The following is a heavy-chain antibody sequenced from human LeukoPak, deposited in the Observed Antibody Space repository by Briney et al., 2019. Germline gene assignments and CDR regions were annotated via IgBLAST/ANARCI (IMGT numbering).Heavy chain of an antibody. D-gene: IGHD6-6*01. V-gene: IGHV3-23*01. J-gene: IGHJ4*02. Sequence: GGSLRLSCAASGFTSSNYAMSWVRQAPGKGLEWVSLISGSGGSTYYADSVKGRFTLSRDISKNTLYLQMNILRAEDTAIYYCARAFTTITARFDYWGQGTLVTVSS. CDR3: ARAFTTITARFDY. CDR2: ISGSGGST. CDR1: GFTSSNYA.